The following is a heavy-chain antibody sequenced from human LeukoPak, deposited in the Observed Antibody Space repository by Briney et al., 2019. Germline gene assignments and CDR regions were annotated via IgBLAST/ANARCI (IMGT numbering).Heavy chain of an antibody. CDR2: ISSSSSYT. CDR1: GFTFSDYY. Sequence: PGGSLRLSCAASGFTFSDYYMSWIRQAPGKGLEWVSYISSSSSYTNYAGSVKGRFTISRDNAKNSLYLQMNSLRAEDTAVYYCARWRITMVRGVPGPIFDYWGQGTLVTVSS. CDR3: ARWRITMVRGVPGPIFDY. V-gene: IGHV3-11*03. J-gene: IGHJ4*02. D-gene: IGHD3-10*01.